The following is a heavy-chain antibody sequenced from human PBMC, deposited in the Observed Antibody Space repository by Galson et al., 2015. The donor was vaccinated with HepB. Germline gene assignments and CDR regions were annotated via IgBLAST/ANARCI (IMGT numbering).Heavy chain of an antibody. CDR2: ISSNGGST. D-gene: IGHD2-2*01. CDR3: VKDGIVVVPAANVYYYYYMDV. J-gene: IGHJ6*03. V-gene: IGHV3-64D*06. Sequence: SLRLSCAASGFTFSSYAMHWVRQAPGKGLEYVSAISSNGGSTYYADSVKGRFTISRDNSKNTLYLQMSSLRAEDTAVYYCVKDGIVVVPAANVYYYYYMDVWGKGTTVTVSS. CDR1: GFTFSSYA.